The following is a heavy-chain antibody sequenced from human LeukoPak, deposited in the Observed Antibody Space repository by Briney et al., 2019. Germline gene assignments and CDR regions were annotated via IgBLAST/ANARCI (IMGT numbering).Heavy chain of an antibody. CDR2: INPSGGST. J-gene: IGHJ5*02. CDR1: GYTFTSYY. D-gene: IGHD3-3*01. Sequence: GASVKVSCKASGYTFTSYYMHWVRQAPGQGLEWMGTINPSGGSTSYAQKFQGRVTMTRDTSTSTVYMELSSLRSEDTAVYYCARDGVLRFLEWLSNPHNWFDPWGQGTLVTVSS. V-gene: IGHV1-46*01. CDR3: ARDGVLRFLEWLSNPHNWFDP.